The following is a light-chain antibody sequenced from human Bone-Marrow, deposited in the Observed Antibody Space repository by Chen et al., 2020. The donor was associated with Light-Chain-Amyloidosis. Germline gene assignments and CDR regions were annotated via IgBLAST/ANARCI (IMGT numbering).Light chain of an antibody. CDR2: WAS. V-gene: IGKV4-1*01. CDR1: HSLFSTSTNRNY. CDR3: QQYYNAPLT. Sequence: DIVVTQSPDSLTVSLGERASINCKSSHSLFSTSTNRNYLAWFQQKPGQPPKLLISWASSRHFGVPDRFSGSGSGTDFTLTISGVQPEDVALYCCQQYYNAPLTFGPGTKVHVK. J-gene: IGKJ3*01.